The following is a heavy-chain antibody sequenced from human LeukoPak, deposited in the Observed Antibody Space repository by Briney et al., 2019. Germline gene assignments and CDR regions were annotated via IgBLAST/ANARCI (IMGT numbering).Heavy chain of an antibody. J-gene: IGHJ6*03. CDR1: GGSISSSSYY. CDR3: ARPATPGVFYYYMDV. V-gene: IGHV4-39*01. Sequence: PSETLSLTCTVSGGSISSSSYYWGWIRQPPGKGLEWIGSIYYSGSTYYNPSLKSRVTISVDTSKNQFSLKLSSVTAADTAVYYCARPATPGVFYYYMDVWGKGTTVIVSS. D-gene: IGHD6-13*01. CDR2: IYYSGST.